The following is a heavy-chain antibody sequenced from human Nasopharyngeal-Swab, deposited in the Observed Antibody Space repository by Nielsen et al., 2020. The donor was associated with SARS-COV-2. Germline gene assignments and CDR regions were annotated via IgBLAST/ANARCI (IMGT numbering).Heavy chain of an antibody. CDR1: GFTFSSYA. CDR2: ISGRGGST. D-gene: IGHD4-23*01. CDR3: AKDLGVESPLWFDY. Sequence: GESLKISCTASGFTFSSYAMSWVRQAPGKGLAWVSEISGRGGSTYYAESVKGRFTISRDNSTHTLYLQMSSLRAEDTAIYYCAKDLGVESPLWFDYWGQGTLLTVSS. J-gene: IGHJ4*02. V-gene: IGHV3-23*01.